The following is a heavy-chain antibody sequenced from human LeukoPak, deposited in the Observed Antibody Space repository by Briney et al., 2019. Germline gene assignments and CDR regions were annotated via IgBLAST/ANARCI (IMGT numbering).Heavy chain of an antibody. CDR2: IYYSGST. CDR1: GGSISSYY. V-gene: IGHV4-59*08. CDR3: ARLIASTEYGFWSGYYNWFDP. Sequence: SETLSLTCTVSGGSISSYYWSWIRQPPGKGLEWMGYIYYSGSTNYNPSLKSRVTISVDTSKNQFSLKLSSVTAADTAVYYCARLIASTEYGFWSGYYNWFDPWGQGTLVTVSS. D-gene: IGHD3-3*01. J-gene: IGHJ5*02.